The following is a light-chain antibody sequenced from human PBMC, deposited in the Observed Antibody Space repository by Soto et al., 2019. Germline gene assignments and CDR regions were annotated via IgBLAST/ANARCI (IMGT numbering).Light chain of an antibody. CDR1: QSISSY. CDR3: QQSYSTPRVT. V-gene: IGKV1-39*01. CDR2: AAS. J-gene: IGKJ5*01. Sequence: EIQMTQSPSSLSPSLGDRVAITCRPSQSISSYLNWYQQKPGKAPKLLIYAASSLQSGVPSRFSGSGSGTDFTLTISSLQPEDFATYYCQQSYSTPRVTFGQGTRLEIK.